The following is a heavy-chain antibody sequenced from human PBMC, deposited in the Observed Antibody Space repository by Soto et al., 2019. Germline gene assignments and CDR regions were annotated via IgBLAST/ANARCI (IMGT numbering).Heavy chain of an antibody. V-gene: IGHV3-49*04. CDR3: TRDQDTMIVVPLPFDY. CDR1: GFTLGDYA. Sequence: PGGSLRLSCTASGFTLGDYAMSWVRQAPGKGLEWVGFIRSKAYGGTTEYAASVKGRFTISRDDSKSIAYLQMNSLKTEDTAVYYCTRDQDTMIVVPLPFDYWGQGTLVTVSS. CDR2: IRSKAYGGTT. J-gene: IGHJ4*02. D-gene: IGHD3-22*01.